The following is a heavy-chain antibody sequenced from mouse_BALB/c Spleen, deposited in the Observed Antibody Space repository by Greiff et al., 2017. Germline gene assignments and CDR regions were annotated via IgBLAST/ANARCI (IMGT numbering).Heavy chain of an antibody. J-gene: IGHJ2*01. D-gene: IGHD2-2*01. CDR3: SIYGYFHLFYY. CDR2: INPYNGAT. Sequence: EVQLVESGPELVKPGASVKISCKASGYSFTGYYMHWVKQSHVKSLEWIGRINPYNGATSYNQNLKDKASLTVDKSSSTAYMELHSPTSEDSAIYYRSIYGYFHLFYYWGQGNTLTVPS. V-gene: IGHV1-31*01. CDR1: GYSFTGYY.